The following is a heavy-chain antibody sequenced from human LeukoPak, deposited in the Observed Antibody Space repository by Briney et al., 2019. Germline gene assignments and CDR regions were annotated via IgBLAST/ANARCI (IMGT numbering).Heavy chain of an antibody. Sequence: ASVKVSCKVSGYTFTGYYMHWVRQAPGQGLEWMGRINPNSGGTNYAQKFQGRVTMTRDTSISTAYMELSRLRSDDTAVYYCARAGTLYRAPGDYWGQGTLVTVSS. V-gene: IGHV1-2*06. J-gene: IGHJ4*02. CDR3: ARAGTLYRAPGDY. CDR1: GYTFTGYY. D-gene: IGHD3-16*02. CDR2: INPNSGGT.